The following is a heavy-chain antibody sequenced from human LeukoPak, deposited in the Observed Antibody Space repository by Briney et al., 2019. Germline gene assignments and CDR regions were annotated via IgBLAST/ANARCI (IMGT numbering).Heavy chain of an antibody. V-gene: IGHV3-23*01. CDR3: AKDIGWFDP. Sequence: GGSLRLSCAASGFTFRSYAMNWVRQAPGKGLEWVSAISGTGDSPHYADSVKGRFTISRDSSKNTLYLQMNSLRAEDTAFYYCAKDIGWFDPWGQGTLVTVSS. CDR1: GFTFRSYA. J-gene: IGHJ5*02. CDR2: ISGTGDSP.